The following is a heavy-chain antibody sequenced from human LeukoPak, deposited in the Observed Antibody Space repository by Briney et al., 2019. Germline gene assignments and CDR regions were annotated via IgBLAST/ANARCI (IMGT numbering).Heavy chain of an antibody. CDR3: AKDHRYYYDSSGYVDY. CDR1: GFTFSSYA. V-gene: IGHV3-23*01. J-gene: IGHJ4*02. D-gene: IGHD3-22*01. Sequence: GGSLRLSCAASGFTFSSYAMRWVRQAPGTRLEWVSVISGSGGNTDYADSVKGRFTISRDNSKNTLYLQMNSLRAEDTAVYYCAKDHRYYYDSSGYVDYWGQGTLVTVSS. CDR2: ISGSGGNT.